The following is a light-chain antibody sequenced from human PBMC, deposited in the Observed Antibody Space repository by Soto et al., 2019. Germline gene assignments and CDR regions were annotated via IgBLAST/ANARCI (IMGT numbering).Light chain of an antibody. Sequence: VHMTQASSGVSASLGYRVTLTCRASQGISNSLAWFQQKQGKVPQRLIYGASTLQSGAPSRFSGSGYETEFNLTISSLQTEDFVTYYCLQHHSYPWTFGQGTKVDIK. CDR2: GAS. CDR3: LQHHSYPWT. CDR1: QGISNS. V-gene: IGKV1-17*03. J-gene: IGKJ1*01.